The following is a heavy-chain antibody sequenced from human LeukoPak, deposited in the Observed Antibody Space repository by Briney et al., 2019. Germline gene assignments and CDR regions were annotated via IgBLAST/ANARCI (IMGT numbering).Heavy chain of an antibody. Sequence: SGGSLRLSCAASGFTFSSYAMNWVRQAPGKGLEWVSAIFDAGNTHYADSVKGRFTISRDNSKNTLYLQMNSLRVGDTAVYYCAKDPGYWGQGTLVNVSS. CDR1: GFTFSSYA. J-gene: IGHJ4*02. V-gene: IGHV3-23*01. CDR3: AKDPGY. CDR2: IFDAGNT.